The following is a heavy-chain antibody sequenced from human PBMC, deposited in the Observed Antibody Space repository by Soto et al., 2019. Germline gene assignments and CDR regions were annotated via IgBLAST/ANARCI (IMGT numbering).Heavy chain of an antibody. CDR3: ARILLLGYCSGGSCPGAFDI. Sequence: SETLSLTCTVSGGSISSGGYYWSWIRQHPGKCLEWIGYIYYSGSTYYNPSLKSRVTISVDTSKSQFSLKLSSVTAADTAVYYCARILLLGYCSGGSCPGAFDIWGQGTMVTV. J-gene: IGHJ3*02. CDR1: GGSISSGGYY. D-gene: IGHD2-15*01. V-gene: IGHV4-31*03. CDR2: IYYSGST.